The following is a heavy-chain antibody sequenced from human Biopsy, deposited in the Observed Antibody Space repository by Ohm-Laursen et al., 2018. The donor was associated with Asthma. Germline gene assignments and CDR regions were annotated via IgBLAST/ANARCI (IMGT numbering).Heavy chain of an antibody. CDR1: GFTFSSYG. D-gene: IGHD4-17*01. V-gene: IGHV3-33*01. Sequence: SLRLSCAATGFTFSSYGMHWVRQAPGKGLEWVAVIWYDGSNKYYADSVKGRFTISRDNSKNTLYLQMNSLRAEDTAVYYCAREGGDYLSGYYYYYSMDVWGQGTTVTVSS. CDR2: IWYDGSNK. J-gene: IGHJ6*02. CDR3: AREGGDYLSGYYYYYSMDV.